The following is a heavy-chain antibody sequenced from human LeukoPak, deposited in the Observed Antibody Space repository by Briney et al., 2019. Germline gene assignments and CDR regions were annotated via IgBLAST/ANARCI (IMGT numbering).Heavy chain of an antibody. Sequence: ASVTVSCMASGYTFTGYYLHWVRQAPGQGLEGMGWINPNSGGTNYAQKFRGRVTMTRDTSISTAYMELSMLRSDDTAVYYCARLSKVVVAATVLPYIGGFDPWGQGTLVTVSS. D-gene: IGHD2-15*01. V-gene: IGHV1-2*02. J-gene: IGHJ5*02. CDR1: GYTFTGYY. CDR2: INPNSGGT. CDR3: ARLSKVVVAATVLPYIGGFDP.